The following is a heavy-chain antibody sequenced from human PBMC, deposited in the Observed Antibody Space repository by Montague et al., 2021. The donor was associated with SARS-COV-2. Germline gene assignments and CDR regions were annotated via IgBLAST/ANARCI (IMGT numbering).Heavy chain of an antibody. CDR3: VRDHPYGGPPGAYDI. V-gene: IGHV4-59*01. CDR1: GGSITGYY. J-gene: IGHJ3*02. Sequence: SETLSLTCTVSGGSITGYYWSWLRRSPGKGLEWIAYIYYGGAVNYNPSLGSRVTISTDTSKNQLSLKVNSVTAADTAVYYCVRDHPYGGPPGAYDIWGQGTVVTVSS. CDR2: IYYGGAV. D-gene: IGHD4-23*01.